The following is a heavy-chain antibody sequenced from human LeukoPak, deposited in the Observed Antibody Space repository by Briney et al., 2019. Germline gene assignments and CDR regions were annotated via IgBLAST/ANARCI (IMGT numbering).Heavy chain of an antibody. CDR3: ARVERITIFGVVNLGGWFDP. V-gene: IGHV4-38-2*01. CDR2: IYHSGST. Sequence: PSETLSLTCAVSGYSISSGYYWGWIRQPPGKGLDWIGSIYHSGSTNYNPSLKSRVTISVDTSKYQFSLKLSSVTAADTAVYYCARVERITIFGVVNLGGWFDPWGQGTLVTVSS. CDR1: GYSISSGYY. D-gene: IGHD3-3*01. J-gene: IGHJ5*02.